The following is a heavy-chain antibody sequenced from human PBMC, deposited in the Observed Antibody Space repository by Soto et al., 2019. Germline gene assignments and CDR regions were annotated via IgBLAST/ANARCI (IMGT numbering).Heavy chain of an antibody. CDR1: GFTFSSYG. CDR3: AKDPDYYGSGSYYYYGMDV. V-gene: IGHV3-30*18. J-gene: IGHJ6*02. CDR2: ISYDGSNK. D-gene: IGHD3-10*01. Sequence: GGSLRLSCAASGFTFSSYGMHWVRQAPGKGLEWVAVISYDGSNKYYADSVKGRFTISRDNSKNTLYLQMNSLRAEDTAVYYCAKDPDYYGSGSYYYYGMDVWGQGTTVTVSS.